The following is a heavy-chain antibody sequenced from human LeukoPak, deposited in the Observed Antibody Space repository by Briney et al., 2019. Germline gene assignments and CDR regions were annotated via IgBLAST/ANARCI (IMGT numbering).Heavy chain of an antibody. CDR2: ISSSSIDI. J-gene: IGHJ6*02. Sequence: GGSLRLSCAASGFTFSRYAMSWVRQAPGKGLEWVSSISSSSIDIYYADSVKGRLTISRDNAKNSLYLQMYSLRAEDTAVYYCAKFTGRDYYYAMDVWGQGTTVTVSS. D-gene: IGHD3-10*01. CDR1: GFTFSRYA. CDR3: AKFTGRDYYYAMDV. V-gene: IGHV3-21*04.